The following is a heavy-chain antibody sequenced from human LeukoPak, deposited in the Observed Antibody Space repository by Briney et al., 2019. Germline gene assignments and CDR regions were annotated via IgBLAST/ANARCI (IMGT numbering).Heavy chain of an antibody. CDR3: ARAGSLVRGVVPHDY. J-gene: IGHJ4*02. CDR2: ISSSGSYV. CDR1: GFIFSSYN. V-gene: IGHV3-21*01. Sequence: GGSLRLSCVASGFIFSSYNMNWVRQAPGKGLEWVSSISSSGSYVYYADSVKGRFIISRDNAKNSLTLQMNSLRAEDTAVYYCARAGSLVRGVVPHDYWGQGTLVTVSS. D-gene: IGHD3-10*01.